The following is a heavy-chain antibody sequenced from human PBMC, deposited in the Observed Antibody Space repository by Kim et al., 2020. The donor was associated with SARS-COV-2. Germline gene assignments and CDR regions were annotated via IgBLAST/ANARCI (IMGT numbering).Heavy chain of an antibody. J-gene: IGHJ4*02. D-gene: IGHD3-22*01. Sequence: NPALKSRVTMSVERSKNQFSRRLSSVTAADTAVYYCARYYESNGYSFDFWGQGTLVTVSS. V-gene: IGHV4-59*10. CDR3: ARYYESNGYSFDF.